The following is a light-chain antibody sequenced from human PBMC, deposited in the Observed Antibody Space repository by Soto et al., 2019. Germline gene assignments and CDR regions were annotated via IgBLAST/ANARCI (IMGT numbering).Light chain of an antibody. CDR3: QQYHQWPIT. CDR1: QSLYTN. CDR2: AAS. V-gene: IGKV3-15*01. Sequence: EIVLTQSPATQSVSPGETATLSCRASQSLYTNLAWYQQKPGQTPRVLIYAASTSATGIPGRFTGIGSGTEFTLTISSLQSEDFAVYYCQQYHQWPITFGQGTRLEI. J-gene: IGKJ5*01.